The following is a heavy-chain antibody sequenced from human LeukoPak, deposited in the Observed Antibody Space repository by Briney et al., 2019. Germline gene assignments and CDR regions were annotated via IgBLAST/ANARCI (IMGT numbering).Heavy chain of an antibody. CDR2: IYYSGST. CDR1: GGSISSGDYY. CDR3: ARAVYRAATYYYYYYMDV. V-gene: IGHV4-30-4*08. Sequence: KPSQTLSLTCTVSGGSISSGDYYWGWIRQPPGKGLEWIGYIYYSGSTYYNPSLKSRVTISVDTSKNQFSLKLSSVTAADTVVYYCARAVYRAATYYYYYYMDVWGKGTTVTVSS. J-gene: IGHJ6*03. D-gene: IGHD2-15*01.